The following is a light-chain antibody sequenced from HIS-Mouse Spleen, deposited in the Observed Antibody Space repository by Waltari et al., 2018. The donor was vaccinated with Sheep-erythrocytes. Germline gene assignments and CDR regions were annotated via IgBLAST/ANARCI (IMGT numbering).Light chain of an antibody. CDR2: DVS. J-gene: IGLJ2*01. V-gene: IGLV2-11*01. CDR1: RRDVGGYNY. Sequence: QSALTQPRSVSGSPGQSVTISCTGTRRDVGGYNYVSLYQQHPGKAPKLMIYDVSKRPSGVPDRFSGSKSGNTASLTISGLQAEDEADYYCCSYAGSYTFVVFGGGTKLTVL. CDR3: CSYAGSYTFVV.